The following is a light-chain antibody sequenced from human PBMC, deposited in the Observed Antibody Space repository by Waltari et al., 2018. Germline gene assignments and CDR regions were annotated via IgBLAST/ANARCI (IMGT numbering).Light chain of an antibody. CDR2: DAS. V-gene: IGKV1-33*01. Sequence: DIQMTQSPSSLSASVGDRVTITCQASQAISNYLNWYQQKPGKAPKLLIYDASNLESGVPSRFSGSGSGTEFTLTISSLQPDDFATYYCQQYNSYSTFGQGTKLEIK. J-gene: IGKJ2*01. CDR3: QQYNSYST. CDR1: QAISNY.